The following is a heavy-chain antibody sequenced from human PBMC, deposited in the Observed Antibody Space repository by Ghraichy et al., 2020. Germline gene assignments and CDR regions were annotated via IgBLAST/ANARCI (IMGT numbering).Heavy chain of an antibody. J-gene: IGHJ4*02. Sequence: SQTLSLTCTVSGVSISSYYWSWIRQPPGKGLEWIGYIYYSGSTNYNPSLKSRVTISVDTSKNQFSLKLSSVTAADTAVYYCAREFRVRGYSYGNDYWAQGTLVTVSS. CDR2: IYYSGST. D-gene: IGHD5-18*01. CDR1: GVSISSYY. CDR3: AREFRVRGYSYGNDY. V-gene: IGHV4-59*01.